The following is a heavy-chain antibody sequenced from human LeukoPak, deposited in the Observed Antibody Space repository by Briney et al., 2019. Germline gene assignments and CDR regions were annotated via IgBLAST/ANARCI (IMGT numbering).Heavy chain of an antibody. D-gene: IGHD3-10*02. V-gene: IGHV3-48*03. J-gene: IGHJ6*04. CDR3: AELGITMIGGV. Sequence: GGSLRLSCAASGFTFSNYAMSWVRQAPGKGLEWVSYISSSGSTIYYADSVKGRFTISRDNAKNSLYLQMNSLRAEDTAVYYCAELGITMIGGVWGKGTTVTISS. CDR2: ISSSGSTI. CDR1: GFTFSNYA.